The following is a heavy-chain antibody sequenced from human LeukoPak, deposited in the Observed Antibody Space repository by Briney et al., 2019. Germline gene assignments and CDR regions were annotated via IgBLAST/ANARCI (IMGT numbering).Heavy chain of an antibody. CDR2: IWYDGRNN. D-gene: IGHD5-24*01. J-gene: IGHJ4*02. V-gene: IGHV3-33*06. CDR1: GFTSSSYV. Sequence: GGSLRLSSAASGFTSSSYVMRWGRPAPGEGLGRVAVIWYDGRNNYYADSVKGRITISRDNSKNTLYLQMNSLRAEDTAVYYGAKDLSWGGYNLWGQGTLVTVSS. CDR3: AKDLSWGGYNL.